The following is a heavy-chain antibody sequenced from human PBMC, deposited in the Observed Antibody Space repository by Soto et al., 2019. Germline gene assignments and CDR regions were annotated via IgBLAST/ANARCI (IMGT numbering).Heavy chain of an antibody. J-gene: IGHJ3*02. CDR3: ARDLSRSGYGNDAFDI. V-gene: IGHV3-30-3*01. Sequence: QVQLVESGGGVVQPGRSLRLSCAASGFTFSSYAMHWVRQAPGKGLEWVAVISYDGSNKYYADSVKGRFTISGDNSKNTLYLQRNSPRAEDTAVYYCARDLSRSGYGNDAFDIWGQGTMVTVSS. CDR2: ISYDGSNK. D-gene: IGHD5-12*01. CDR1: GFTFSSYA.